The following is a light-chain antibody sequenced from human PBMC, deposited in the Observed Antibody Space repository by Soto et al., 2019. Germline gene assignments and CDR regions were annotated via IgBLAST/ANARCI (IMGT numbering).Light chain of an antibody. CDR1: SSNIGSNY. V-gene: IGLV1-47*02. CDR3: AAWDDSLSAVV. Sequence: QSVLTQPPSASGTPGQRVTISCSGSSSNIGSNYVYWYQQLPGTAPKLLIYSNNQRPSGVPDRFSGSESGTSASLAISGLRSEDEADYYCAAWDDSLSAVVFGGGTQLTVL. J-gene: IGLJ2*01. CDR2: SNN.